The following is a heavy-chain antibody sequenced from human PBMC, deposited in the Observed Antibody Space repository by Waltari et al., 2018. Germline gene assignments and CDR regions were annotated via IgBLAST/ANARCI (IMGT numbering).Heavy chain of an antibody. J-gene: IGHJ4*02. CDR2: ITGSGVTT. D-gene: IGHD2-15*01. CDR1: GFTFSSDA. CDR3: AKDGKYCSSSNCFLLASDF. V-gene: IGHV3-23*01. Sequence: EVYLLESGGGLVQPGGSLRLSCAASGFTFSSDAMSWVRQAPGKGLEWVSTITGSGVTTYYADSVKDRFTISRDNSKNTLYLQMNSLRAEDTALYHCAKDGKYCSSSNCFLLASDFWGQGTLVAVSS.